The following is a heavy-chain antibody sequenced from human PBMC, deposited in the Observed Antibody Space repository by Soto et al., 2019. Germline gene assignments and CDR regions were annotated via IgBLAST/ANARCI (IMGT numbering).Heavy chain of an antibody. V-gene: IGHV1-24*01. CDR2: FDPEDGET. J-gene: IGHJ4*02. Sequence: GASVKVSCKVSGYTLTELSMHWVRQAPGKGLEWMGGFDPEDGETIYAQKFQGRVTMTEDTSASTAYMELSSLRSEDTAVYYCARSIVVLTALAYWGQGTLVTVSS. CDR1: GYTLTELS. CDR3: ARSIVVLTALAY. D-gene: IGHD2-21*02.